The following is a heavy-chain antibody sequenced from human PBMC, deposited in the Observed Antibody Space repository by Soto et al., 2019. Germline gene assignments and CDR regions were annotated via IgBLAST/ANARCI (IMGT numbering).Heavy chain of an antibody. CDR3: AKAHYDYYDSSGYYHHGGCFDY. Sequence: ASVKVSCKVSGYTLTELSMHWVRQAPGKGLEWMGGFDPEDGETIYAQKFQGRVTMTEDTSTDTAYMELSSLRSEDTAVYYCAKAHYDYYDSSGYYHHGGCFDYWGQGTMVTV. V-gene: IGHV1-24*01. D-gene: IGHD3-22*01. CDR2: FDPEDGET. CDR1: GYTLTELS. J-gene: IGHJ4*02.